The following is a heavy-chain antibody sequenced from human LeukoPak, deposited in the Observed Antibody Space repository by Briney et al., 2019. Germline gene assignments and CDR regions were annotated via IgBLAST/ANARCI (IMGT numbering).Heavy chain of an antibody. D-gene: IGHD1/OR15-1a*01. CDR1: GFTFTNAW. V-gene: IGHV3-7*03. CDR3: ARDRVAATGTTYDMDV. J-gene: IGHJ6*02. Sequence: GGSLRLSCAASGFTFTNAWMSWVRQAPGKGLEWVANIKHDGSEKNYVDSVKGRFTISRDNAKNSLYLQMNSLRAEDTAVYYCARDRVAATGTTYDMDVWGQGTTVTVSS. CDR2: IKHDGSEK.